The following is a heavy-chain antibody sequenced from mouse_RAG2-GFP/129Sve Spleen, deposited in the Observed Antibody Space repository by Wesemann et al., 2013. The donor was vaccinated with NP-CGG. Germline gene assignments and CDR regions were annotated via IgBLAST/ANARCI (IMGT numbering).Heavy chain of an antibody. V-gene: IGHV3-8*02. CDR3: AVYGNYSFAY. Sequence: EYAGYISYSGSTYYNPSLKSRISITRDTSKNQYYLQLNSVTTEDTATYYCAVYGNYSFAYWGQGTLVTVSA. J-gene: IGHJ3*01. CDR2: ISYSGST. D-gene: IGHD2-1*01.